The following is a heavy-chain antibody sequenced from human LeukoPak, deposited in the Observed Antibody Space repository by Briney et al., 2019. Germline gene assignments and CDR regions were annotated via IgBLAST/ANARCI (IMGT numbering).Heavy chain of an antibody. J-gene: IGHJ4*01. Sequence: GASVMVSCKASGYSFSDHSLHRGRQAPGQGLEWMGRINPNGGGTSYAQNFQGRVSMTRDTSISTTYMELSGLTSDDTAVYYCARGGSGSGYLYYFDYWGQGTLVSVSS. V-gene: IGHV1-2*06. CDR3: ARGGSGSGYLYYFDY. D-gene: IGHD3-10*01. CDR1: GYSFSDHS. CDR2: INPNGGGT.